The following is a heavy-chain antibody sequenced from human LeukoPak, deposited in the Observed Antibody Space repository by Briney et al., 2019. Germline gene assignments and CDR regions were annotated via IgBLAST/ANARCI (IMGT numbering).Heavy chain of an antibody. V-gene: IGHV3-21*01. Sequence: SGGSLRLSCAASGFTFSSYSMNWVRQAPGKGLEWVSSISSSSSYIYYADSVKGRFTISRDNAKNSLYLQMNSLRAEDTAVYYCAKGIAAAGTNSIDYWGQGTLVTVSS. CDR2: ISSSSSYI. D-gene: IGHD6-13*01. CDR3: AKGIAAAGTNSIDY. J-gene: IGHJ4*02. CDR1: GFTFSSYS.